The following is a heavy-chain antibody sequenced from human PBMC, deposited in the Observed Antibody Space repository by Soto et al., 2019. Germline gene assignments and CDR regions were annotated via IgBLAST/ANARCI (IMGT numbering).Heavy chain of an antibody. V-gene: IGHV5-51*01. CDR3: VADTARTYYFYAMDG. J-gene: IGHJ6*02. CDR2: IYPGDSDA. Sequence: DSLNRYCKSSGYSLTTYWIGWVRKVNGKGLEWMGIIYPGDSDARYSPSFQGQVTMSVDESSSTAYLQWDSLKASDTAIYYCVADTARTYYFYAMDGWGQGTTVTVSS. D-gene: IGHD5-18*01. CDR1: GYSLTTYW.